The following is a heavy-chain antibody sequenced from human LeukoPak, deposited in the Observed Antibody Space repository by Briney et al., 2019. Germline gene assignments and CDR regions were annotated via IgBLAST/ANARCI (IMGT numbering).Heavy chain of an antibody. CDR2: ISWDGGST. V-gene: IGHV3-43D*03. D-gene: IGHD6-13*01. Sequence: GGSLRLSCTASGFTFGDYAMHWVRQAPGKGLEWVSLISWDGGSTYYADSVKGRFTISRDNGKNSLYLQMNSLRAEDTALYYCAKDLWSIAAAGSGFDYWGQGTLVTVSS. CDR1: GFTFGDYA. CDR3: AKDLWSIAAAGSGFDY. J-gene: IGHJ4*02.